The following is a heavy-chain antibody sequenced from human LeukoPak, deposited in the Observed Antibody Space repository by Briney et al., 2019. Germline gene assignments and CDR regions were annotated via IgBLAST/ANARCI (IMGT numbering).Heavy chain of an antibody. J-gene: IGHJ4*02. CDR2: IYPGDFDT. CDR1: GYSFTSYW. CDR3: ARGGTATRIFDY. V-gene: IGHV5-51*01. Sequence: GESLKNSYKGSGYSFTSYWIAWVRQMPGEGLEWMGIIYPGDFDTRYSPSFQGQVTISADKSINTAYLLWSSLKASDTAMYYCARGGTATRIFDYWGQGTPGTVSS. D-gene: IGHD1-1*01.